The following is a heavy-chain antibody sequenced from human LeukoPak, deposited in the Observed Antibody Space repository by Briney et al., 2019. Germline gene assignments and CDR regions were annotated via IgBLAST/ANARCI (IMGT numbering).Heavy chain of an antibody. CDR3: ARGRLSYYDSSGDYYYYYGMDV. V-gene: IGHV1-69*04. CDR1: GGTFSNYA. CDR2: IITILGIT. J-gene: IGHJ6*02. D-gene: IGHD3-22*01. Sequence: GASVKVSCKASGGTFSNYAISWVRQAPGQGGEWRGGIITILGITNYAQKFQGRVTITPDKYTSTAYMELSSLRSEDTAVFYCARGRLSYYDSSGDYYYYYGMDVWGQGTTVTVSS.